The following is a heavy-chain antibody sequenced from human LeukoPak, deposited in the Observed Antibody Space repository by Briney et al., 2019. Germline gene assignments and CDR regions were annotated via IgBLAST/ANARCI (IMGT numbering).Heavy chain of an antibody. D-gene: IGHD3-22*01. V-gene: IGHV1-2*04. CDR2: INPTSGGT. Sequence: ASVKVSCNASGYTFTDYFIHWVRQAPGQGLEWMGWINPTSGGTNYAQKFQAWVTMTRDTSISTAYMELNRLRSDDTAVYYCARGVSPYYYDSSGYYGSDYWGQGTLVTVSS. CDR3: ARGVSPYYYDSSGYYGSDY. J-gene: IGHJ4*02. CDR1: GYTFTDYF.